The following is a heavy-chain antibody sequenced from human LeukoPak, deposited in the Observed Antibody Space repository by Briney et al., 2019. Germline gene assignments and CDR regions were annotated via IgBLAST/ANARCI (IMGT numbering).Heavy chain of an antibody. CDR1: GYSFPSYW. CDR3: ARLKYGDYGCDY. Sequence: GESSQISCKGSGYSFPSYWIGWVRQMPGKGLEWMGLIYPGGSDTRYSPSFQGQVTISADKSISTAYLQWSSLKASDTAMYYCARLKYGDYGCDYWGKGTLVTFSS. J-gene: IGHJ4*02. D-gene: IGHD4-17*01. V-gene: IGHV5-51*01. CDR2: IYPGGSDT.